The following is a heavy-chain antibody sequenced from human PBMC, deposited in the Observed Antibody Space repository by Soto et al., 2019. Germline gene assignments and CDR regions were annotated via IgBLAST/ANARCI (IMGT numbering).Heavy chain of an antibody. J-gene: IGHJ4*02. CDR1: GFTFKNYA. CDR2: ISGRGDST. Sequence: PGGSLRLSCAASGFTFKNYAMTWVRQAPGKGLEWVSGISGRGDSTFYVNSVKGRFTISRDNSKNTLFLQVNSLRVEDTAVYYCAKSPTSTSPRVDSWGQGTLVTVSS. CDR3: AKSPTSTSPRVDS. D-gene: IGHD2-2*01. V-gene: IGHV3-23*01.